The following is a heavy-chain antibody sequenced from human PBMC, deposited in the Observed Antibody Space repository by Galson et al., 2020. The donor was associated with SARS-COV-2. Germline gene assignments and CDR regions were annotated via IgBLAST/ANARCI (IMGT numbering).Heavy chain of an antibody. CDR3: AKDFGQDYGDYGPSDY. D-gene: IGHD4-17*01. Sequence: GESLKIPCAASGFTFSSYGMHWVRQAPGKGLEWVAVISYDGSNKYYADSVKGRFTISRDNSKNTLYLQMNSLRAEDTAVYYCAKDFGQDYGDYGPSDYWGQGTLVTVSS. CDR1: GFTFSSYG. J-gene: IGHJ4*02. CDR2: ISYDGSNK. V-gene: IGHV3-30*18.